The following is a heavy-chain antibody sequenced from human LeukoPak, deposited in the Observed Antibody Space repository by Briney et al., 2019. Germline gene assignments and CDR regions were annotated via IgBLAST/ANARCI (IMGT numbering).Heavy chain of an antibody. Sequence: PSETLSLTCTVSGGSISNSSYYWGWIRQPPGKGLEWIGSIYYSGSTYYNPSLKSRVTISVDTSKNQFSLKLSSVTAADTAVYYCARLRGLGPSDAFDIWGQGTMVTVSS. J-gene: IGHJ3*02. CDR1: GGSISNSSYY. V-gene: IGHV4-39*01. D-gene: IGHD2-15*01. CDR3: ARLRGLGPSDAFDI. CDR2: IYYSGST.